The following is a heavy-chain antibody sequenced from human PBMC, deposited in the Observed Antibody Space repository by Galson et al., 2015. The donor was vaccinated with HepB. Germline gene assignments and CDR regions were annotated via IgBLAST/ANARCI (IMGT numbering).Heavy chain of an antibody. CDR1: GFTFSDYY. Sequence: SLRLSCAASGFTFSDYYMSWIRQAPGKGLEWVSYISSSSSYTNYADSVKGRFTISRDNAKNSLYLQMNSLRAEDTAVYYCARDGTLYDTLTGYYNRPFDYWGQGTLVTVSS. V-gene: IGHV3-11*06. J-gene: IGHJ4*02. CDR2: ISSSSSYT. D-gene: IGHD3-9*01. CDR3: ARDGTLYDTLTGYYNRPFDY.